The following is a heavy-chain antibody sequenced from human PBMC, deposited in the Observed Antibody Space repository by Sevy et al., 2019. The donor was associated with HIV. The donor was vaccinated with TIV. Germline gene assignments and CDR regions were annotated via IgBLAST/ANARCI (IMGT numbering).Heavy chain of an antibody. Sequence: SETLSLTCTVSGGPISSYYWSWIRQPPGKKLEWIGYIHYSGSTKYNASVNSRVTMSVDTSKNQFSLKLTSVTAADTAVYYCARAPPVRSGDDSLNWFDPWGQGTLVTVSS. J-gene: IGHJ5*02. CDR2: IHYSGST. CDR3: ARAPPVRSGDDSLNWFDP. CDR1: GGPISSYY. V-gene: IGHV4-59*01. D-gene: IGHD5-12*01.